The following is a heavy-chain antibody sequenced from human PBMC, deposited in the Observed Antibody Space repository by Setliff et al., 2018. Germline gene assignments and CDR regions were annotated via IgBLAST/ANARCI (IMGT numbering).Heavy chain of an antibody. CDR3: AREGSNWNYEPIDY. CDR1: GGSISSSYY. V-gene: IGHV4-4*07. Sequence: SETLSLTCTVSGGSISSSYYWSWIRQPAGKGLEWIGRVYTSGGTNYNPSLKSRVTISLDTSKNQFSLKLSSVTAADTAVYYCAREGSNWNYEPIDYWGQGTLVTVSS. J-gene: IGHJ4*02. D-gene: IGHD1-7*01. CDR2: VYTSGGT.